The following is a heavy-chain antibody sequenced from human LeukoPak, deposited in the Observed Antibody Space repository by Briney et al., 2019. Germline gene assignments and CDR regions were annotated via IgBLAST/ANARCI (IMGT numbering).Heavy chain of an antibody. CDR1: GGSFSGYY. Sequence: PSETLSLTCAVYGGSFSGYYWSWIRQPPGKGLEWIGEINHSGSTYYNPSLKSRVTISVDTSKNQFSLKLSSVTAADTAVYYCARTHCEGGCFSAIRYWGQGTPVTVSS. CDR2: INHSGST. D-gene: IGHD2-21*02. V-gene: IGHV4-34*01. CDR3: ARTHCEGGCFSAIRY. J-gene: IGHJ4*02.